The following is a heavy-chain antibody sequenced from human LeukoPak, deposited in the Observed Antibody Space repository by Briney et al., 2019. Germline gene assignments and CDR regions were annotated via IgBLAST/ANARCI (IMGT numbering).Heavy chain of an antibody. D-gene: IGHD1-14*01. CDR3: ARDIHGRYYFDY. V-gene: IGHV1-8*01. Sequence: ASVKVSCKASGYTFTSYDINWVRQATGQGLEWMGWMNPNSGNTGYAQKFQGRVTMTRNTSISTAYMELSSLRSEDTAVYYCARDIHGRYYFDYWGQGTLVTVSS. CDR1: GYTFTSYD. CDR2: MNPNSGNT. J-gene: IGHJ4*02.